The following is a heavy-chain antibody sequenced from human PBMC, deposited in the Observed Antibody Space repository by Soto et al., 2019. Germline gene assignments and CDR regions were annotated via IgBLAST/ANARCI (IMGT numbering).Heavy chain of an antibody. V-gene: IGHV1-8*01. CDR2: MNPNSGNT. Sequence: GASVKVSCKASGYTFTSYDINWVRQATGQGLEWMGWMNPNSGNTGYAQKFQGRVTMTRNTSISTAYMELSSLRSEDTAVYYCARVNGDYPYYYYYMDVRGKGTTVTVSS. CDR1: GYTFTSYD. J-gene: IGHJ6*03. CDR3: ARVNGDYPYYYYYMDV. D-gene: IGHD4-17*01.